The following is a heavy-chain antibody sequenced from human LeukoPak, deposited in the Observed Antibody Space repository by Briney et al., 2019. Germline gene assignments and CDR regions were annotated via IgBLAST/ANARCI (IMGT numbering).Heavy chain of an antibody. J-gene: IGHJ4*02. Sequence: VASVKVSCKASGDIFTGSFMHWVRQAPGQGLEWMGWINSNTGGTKFAQKFQGRVTMTRDTSISTAYMELSGLRSDDAAVYYCARADPVAYWGQGTQVTVSS. V-gene: IGHV1-2*02. CDR3: ARADPVAY. CDR1: GDIFTGSF. CDR2: INSNTGGT.